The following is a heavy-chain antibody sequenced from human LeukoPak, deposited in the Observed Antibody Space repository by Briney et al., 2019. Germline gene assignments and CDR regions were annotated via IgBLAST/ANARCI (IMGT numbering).Heavy chain of an antibody. CDR3: ARWQVTAVAGTILWYFDY. J-gene: IGHJ4*02. CDR2: IYTSGST. V-gene: IGHV4-61*02. D-gene: IGHD6-19*01. Sequence: SQTLSLTCTVSGGSISSGSYYWSWIRQPAGKGLEWIGRIYTSGSTNYNPSLKSRVTISVDTSKNQFSLKLSSVTAADTAVYYCARWQVTAVAGTILWYFDYWGQGTLVTVSS. CDR1: GGSISSGSYY.